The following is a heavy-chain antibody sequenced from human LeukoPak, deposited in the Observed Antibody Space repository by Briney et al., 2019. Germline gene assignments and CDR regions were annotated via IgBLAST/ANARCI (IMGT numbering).Heavy chain of an antibody. Sequence: GGSLRFSCAAPGFTFNSIWMSWVRQAPGKGLEWVASISQDESHKYYLDSVKGRFTISRDNAKNSLFLQVNSLRVEDTAVYYCGGEPRSMAYWGQGTLVTVSS. CDR2: ISQDESHK. V-gene: IGHV3-7*01. CDR1: GFTFNSIW. D-gene: IGHD2-21*01. CDR3: GGEPRSMAY. J-gene: IGHJ4*02.